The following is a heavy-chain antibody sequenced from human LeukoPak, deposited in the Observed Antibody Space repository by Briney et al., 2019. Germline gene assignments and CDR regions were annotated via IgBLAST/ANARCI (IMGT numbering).Heavy chain of an antibody. CDR1: GFTFSNYG. V-gene: IGHV3-23*01. CDR2: ISHSGVNT. D-gene: IGHD2-2*01. Sequence: PGGSLRLSCAASGFTFSNYGMSWVRQAPGKGLQWVSVISHSGVNTYYADSVKGRFTISRDSSKNTLFLQMNSLRAKDTAVYYCAKVSSSSCYGWNDYWGQGTLVTVSS. J-gene: IGHJ4*02. CDR3: AKVSSSSCYGWNDY.